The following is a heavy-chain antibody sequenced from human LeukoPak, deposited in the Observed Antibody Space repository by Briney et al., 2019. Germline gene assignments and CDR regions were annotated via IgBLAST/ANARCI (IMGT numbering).Heavy chain of an antibody. CDR1: GGSFSSYA. D-gene: IGHD3-10*01. Sequence: SVKVSCKASGGSFSSYAISWVRQAPGQGLEWMGGIIPIFGTANYAQKFQGRVTITADESTSTAYMELSSLRSEDTAVYYCARGDYYGSGSYSNPPYDFDYWGQGTLVTVSS. J-gene: IGHJ4*02. CDR3: ARGDYYGSGSYSNPPYDFDY. CDR2: IIPIFGTA. V-gene: IGHV1-69*13.